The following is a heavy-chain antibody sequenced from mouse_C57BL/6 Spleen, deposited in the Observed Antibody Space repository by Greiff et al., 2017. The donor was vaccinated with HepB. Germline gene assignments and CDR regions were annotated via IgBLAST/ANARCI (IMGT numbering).Heavy chain of an antibody. D-gene: IGHD2-2*01. Sequence: DVKLVESGGGLVKPGGSLKLSCAASGFTFSDYGMHWVRQAPEKGLEWVAYISSGSSTIYYADTVKGRFTISRDNAKNTLFLQMTSLRSEDTAMYYCASAEEVTTGRPYAMDYWGQGTSVTVSS. V-gene: IGHV5-17*01. CDR1: GFTFSDYG. J-gene: IGHJ4*01. CDR2: ISSGSSTI. CDR3: ASAEEVTTGRPYAMDY.